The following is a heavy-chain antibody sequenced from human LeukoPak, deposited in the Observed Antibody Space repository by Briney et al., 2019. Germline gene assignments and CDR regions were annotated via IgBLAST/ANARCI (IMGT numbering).Heavy chain of an antibody. CDR2: LKQDGSDQ. CDR1: GFTFSSYW. V-gene: IGHV3-7*01. J-gene: IGHJ4*02. CDR3: ARAQSAPVVAGPIC. D-gene: IGHD6-19*01. Sequence: GGSLRLSCAASGFTFSSYWMTWVRQAPGKGLEWVANLKQDGSDQYYVDPVKGRFTISRDNAKNSLYLQMSSLRAEDTAVYYCARAQSAPVVAGPICWGQGTLVTVSS.